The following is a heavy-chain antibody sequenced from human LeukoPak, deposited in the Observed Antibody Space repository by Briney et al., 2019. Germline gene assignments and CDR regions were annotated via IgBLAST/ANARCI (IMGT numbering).Heavy chain of an antibody. CDR2: IKQDGSEK. D-gene: IGHD2-2*01. CDR1: GFTFEDFA. J-gene: IGHJ3*02. V-gene: IGHV3-7*01. Sequence: GGPLRLSCTVSGFTFEDFAMTWVRQAPGKGLEWVANIKQDGSEKYYVDSVKGRFTISRDNAKNSLYLQMNSLRAEDTAVYYCARVSLYCSSTSCYGPHDAFDIWGQGTMVTVSS. CDR3: ARVSLYCSSTSCYGPHDAFDI.